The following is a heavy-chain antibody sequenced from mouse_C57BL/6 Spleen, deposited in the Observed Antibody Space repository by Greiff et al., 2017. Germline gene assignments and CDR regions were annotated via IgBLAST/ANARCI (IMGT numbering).Heavy chain of an antibody. CDR3: ARQGPYFDV. Sequence: EVKLQESGPELVKPGASVKISCKASGYSFTGYYMNWVKQSPEKSLEWIGEINPSTGGTTYNQKFKAKATLTVDKSSSTAYMQLKSLTSEDSAVYYCARQGPYFDVWGTGTTVTVSS. V-gene: IGHV1-42*01. CDR2: INPSTGGT. D-gene: IGHD3-3*01. J-gene: IGHJ1*03. CDR1: GYSFTGYY.